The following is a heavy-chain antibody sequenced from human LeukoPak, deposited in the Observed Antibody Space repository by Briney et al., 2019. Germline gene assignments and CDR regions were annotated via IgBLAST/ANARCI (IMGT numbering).Heavy chain of an antibody. CDR3: ARDEATVTRDSRYYYYGMDV. J-gene: IGHJ6*02. D-gene: IGHD4-17*01. CDR1: GYTFTSYY. CDR2: INPIGGST. Sequence: ASVHDSCQASGYTFTSYYLHWVRQAPGQEGAGMGIINPIGGSTSYAQKFQGRVIMTRDTSTSTVYMELSSLRSEDTAVYYCARDEATVTRDSRYYYYGMDVWGQGTTVTVSS. V-gene: IGHV1-46*01.